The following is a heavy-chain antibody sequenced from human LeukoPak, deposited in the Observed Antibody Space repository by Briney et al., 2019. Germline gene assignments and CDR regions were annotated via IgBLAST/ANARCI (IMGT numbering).Heavy chain of an antibody. D-gene: IGHD3-10*01. V-gene: IGHV1-69*13. CDR1: GGTFSSYA. CDR3: ARDALSGSFFDY. Sequence: ASVKVSCKASGGTFSSYAISWVRQAPGQGLEWMGGIIPIFGTANYAQKFQGRVTITGDESTSTAYMELSSLRSEDTAVYYCARDALSGSFFDYWGQGTLVTVSS. CDR2: IIPIFGTA. J-gene: IGHJ4*02.